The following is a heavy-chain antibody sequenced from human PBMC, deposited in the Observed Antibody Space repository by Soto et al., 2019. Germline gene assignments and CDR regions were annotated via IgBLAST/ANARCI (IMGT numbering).Heavy chain of an antibody. D-gene: IGHD2-8*02. Sequence: EVQLAESGGGLVKPGGSLRLSCAASGFSFSDYTMNWFRQAAGKGLEWVSSITGSSDYTYYSGSVTGRFTISRDNANNSPFLQMESRRGENTAAYYCARDHKNTGGWSHGMDVWGQGTTVTVSS. V-gene: IGHV3-21*03. CDR2: ITGSSDYT. J-gene: IGHJ6*02. CDR1: GFSFSDYT. CDR3: ARDHKNTGGWSHGMDV.